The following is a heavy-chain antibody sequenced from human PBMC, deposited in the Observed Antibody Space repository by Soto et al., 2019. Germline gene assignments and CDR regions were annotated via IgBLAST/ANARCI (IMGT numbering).Heavy chain of an antibody. CDR3: ARGTLGYYSNYYYGMDV. V-gene: IGHV3-30-3*01. CDR2: ISYDGSNK. Sequence: GGSLKLSCAASGFTFSGYAMSWVHQAPGKGLEWVAVISYDGSNKYYADSVKGRFTISRDNSKNTLYLQMNSLRAEDTAVYYCARGTLGYYSNYYYGMDVWGQGTTVTVSS. D-gene: IGHD3-22*01. CDR1: GFTFSGYA. J-gene: IGHJ6*02.